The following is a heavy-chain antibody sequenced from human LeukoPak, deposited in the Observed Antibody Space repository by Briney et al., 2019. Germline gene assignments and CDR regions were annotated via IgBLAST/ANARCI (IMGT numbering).Heavy chain of an antibody. CDR1: GFTFSSYS. D-gene: IGHD6-13*01. V-gene: IGHV3-21*01. CDR3: ARDLSSSGTYYFDY. CDR2: ISSSSSYI. Sequence: GGSLRLSCAASGFTFSSYSMNWVRQAPGKGLEWVSSISSSSSYIHYTDSVKGRFTISRDNAKNSLYLQMNSLRAEDTAVYYCARDLSSSGTYYFDYWGQGTLVTVSS. J-gene: IGHJ4*02.